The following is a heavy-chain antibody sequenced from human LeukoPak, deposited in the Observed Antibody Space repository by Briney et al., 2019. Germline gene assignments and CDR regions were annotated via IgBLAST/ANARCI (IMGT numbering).Heavy chain of an antibody. D-gene: IGHD1-26*01. Sequence: ASVRVSCKASGYTFTIYGMSWVRQAPGQRLEWMGWISGFTGATNYAQKFQGRLSMTIDTSTNTTYMDLRTVTSDDAAIYYCARALPGAATAHNWFDPWGQGTLVTVSS. CDR3: ARALPGAATAHNWFDP. CDR2: ISGFTGAT. CDR1: GYTFTIYG. J-gene: IGHJ5*02. V-gene: IGHV1-18*01.